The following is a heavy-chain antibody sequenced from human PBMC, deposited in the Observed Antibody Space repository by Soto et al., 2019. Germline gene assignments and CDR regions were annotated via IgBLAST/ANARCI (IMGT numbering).Heavy chain of an antibody. J-gene: IGHJ6*03. CDR1: GGTFSSYA. Sequence: GASVKVSCKASGGTFSSYAINWVRQAPGQGLEWMGRIVPMFGIPNFAPKFQGRVTMTADRSTTTAYMELSSLRSEDTAVYYCARGATGDYYYYMDVWGKGTTVTVSS. D-gene: IGHD3-10*01. CDR2: IVPMFGIP. CDR3: ARGATGDYYYYMDV. V-gene: IGHV1-69*04.